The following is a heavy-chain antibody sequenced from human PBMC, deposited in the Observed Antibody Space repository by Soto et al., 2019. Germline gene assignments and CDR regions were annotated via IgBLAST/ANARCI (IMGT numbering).Heavy chain of an antibody. V-gene: IGHV1-8*01. CDR3: TRRARIGKQLWLPFDS. J-gene: IGHJ4*02. Sequence: QVQLVQSGAEVKKPGASVMVSCKASGYTFRDYDINWVRQASGQGLEWMGWMNPNSGNTAYAQKFPGRVTMTGDTTTDTAYMELSSLTSADTAVYYCTRRARIGKQLWLPFDSWAQGTLVTVSS. CDR1: GYTFRDYD. CDR2: MNPNSGNT. D-gene: IGHD3-22*01.